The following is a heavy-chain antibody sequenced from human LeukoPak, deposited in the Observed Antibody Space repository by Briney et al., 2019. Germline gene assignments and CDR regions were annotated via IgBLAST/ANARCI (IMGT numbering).Heavy chain of an antibody. CDR2: IYHSGST. D-gene: IGHD4-17*01. V-gene: IGHV4-30-2*01. J-gene: IGHJ4*02. CDR3: ANWGTVTDFDY. CDR1: GGSISSGGYY. Sequence: PSQTLSLTCTVSGGSISSGGYYWSWIRQPPGKGLEWIGYIYHSGSTYYNPSLKSRVTISVDRSKNQFSLKLSSVTAADTAVYYCANWGTVTDFDYWGQGTLVTVSS.